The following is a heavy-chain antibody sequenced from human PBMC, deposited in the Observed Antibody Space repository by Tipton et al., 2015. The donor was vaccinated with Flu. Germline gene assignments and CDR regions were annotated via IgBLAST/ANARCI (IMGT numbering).Heavy chain of an antibody. V-gene: IGHV3-9*02. CDR1: GFASDDYA. D-gene: IGHD6-6*01. CDR2: ISWNGGTI. CDR3: AKEFMAARYYYYGVDV. J-gene: IGHJ6*02. Sequence: SLRLSCAASGFASDDYAMHWVRQAPGKGLEWVAGISWNGGTISYADSVKGRFTISRDNAKNSLYLQMNSLRTEDTALYYCAKEFMAARYYYYGVDVWGQGTTVTVSS.